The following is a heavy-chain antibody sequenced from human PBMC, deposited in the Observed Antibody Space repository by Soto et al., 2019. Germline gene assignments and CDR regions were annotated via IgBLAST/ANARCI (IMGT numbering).Heavy chain of an antibody. CDR1: GFTFSSYE. Sequence: EVQLVESGGGLVQPGGSLRLSCAASGFTFSSYEMNWVRQAPGKGLEWVSYISSSGSTIYYADSVKGRFTISRDNAKNSLYLQMNSLRAEDTAVYYCARDLNMITFGGVIVRHAFDIWGQGTMVTVSS. CDR3: ARDLNMITFGGVIVRHAFDI. V-gene: IGHV3-48*03. J-gene: IGHJ3*02. CDR2: ISSSGSTI. D-gene: IGHD3-16*02.